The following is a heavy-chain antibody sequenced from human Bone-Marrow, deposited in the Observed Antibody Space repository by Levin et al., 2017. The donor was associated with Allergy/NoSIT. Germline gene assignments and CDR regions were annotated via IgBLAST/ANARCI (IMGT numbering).Heavy chain of an antibody. D-gene: IGHD1-26*01. CDR1: GGSISSSSYY. Sequence: SETLSLTCTVSGGSISSSSYYWVWIRQPPGMGREWIGSIYYSGSSYYNPSLKSRVTISVDTSKNQFSLKLSSVTAADTAVYYCARGSSLWDYWGQGTLVTVSS. V-gene: IGHV4-39*01. CDR3: ARGSSLWDY. CDR2: IYYSGSS. J-gene: IGHJ4*02.